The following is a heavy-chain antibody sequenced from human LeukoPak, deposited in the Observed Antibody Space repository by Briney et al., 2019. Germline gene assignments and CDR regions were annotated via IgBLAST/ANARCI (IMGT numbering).Heavy chain of an antibody. CDR2: INPNSGGT. CDR1: GYTFTGYY. CDR3: ARGSPDVQSGGAYYYYYYMDV. V-gene: IGHV1-2*02. D-gene: IGHD1-26*01. Sequence: ASVKVSCKASGYTFTGYYMHWVRQAPGQGLEWMGWINPNSGGTNYAQRFQGRVTMTRDTSISTAYMELSSLRSEDTAVYYCARGSPDVQSGGAYYYYYYMDVWGKGTTVTVSS. J-gene: IGHJ6*03.